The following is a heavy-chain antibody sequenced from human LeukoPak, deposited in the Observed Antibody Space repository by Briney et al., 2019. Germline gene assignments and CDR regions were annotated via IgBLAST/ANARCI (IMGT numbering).Heavy chain of an antibody. CDR2: IKSKADDGTI. V-gene: IGHV3-15*01. J-gene: IGHJ4*02. Sequence: GGSLRLSCAASGFSFTNAWMNWVRQAPAKGLGWVGRIKSKADDGTIDYAALVKDRFTISRDDSKNTLYLQMDSLKTEDTAVYFCTTRGIAVSGLGYWGQGTLVTVSS. CDR3: TTRGIAVSGLGY. CDR1: GFSFTNAW. D-gene: IGHD6-19*01.